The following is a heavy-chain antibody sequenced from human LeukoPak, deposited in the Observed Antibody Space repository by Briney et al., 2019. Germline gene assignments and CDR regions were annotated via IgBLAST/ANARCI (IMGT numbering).Heavy chain of an antibody. CDR1: GGSISSGSYY. V-gene: IGHV4-61*02. Sequence: SETLSLTCTVSGGSISSGSYYWSWIRQPAGKGLEWIGRIYTSGSTNYNPSLKSRVTISVDTSKNQFSLKLSSVTAADTAVYYCARSPQGTATTANWLDPWGQGALVTVSS. D-gene: IGHD4-17*01. J-gene: IGHJ5*02. CDR2: IYTSGST. CDR3: ARSPQGTATTANWLDP.